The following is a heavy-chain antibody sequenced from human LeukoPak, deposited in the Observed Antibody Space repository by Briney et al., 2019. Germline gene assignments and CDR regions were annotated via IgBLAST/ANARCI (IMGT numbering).Heavy chain of an antibody. V-gene: IGHV1-69*06. CDR3: AKGSRLREGGSYRF. CDR2: IIPIFGSA. Sequence: SVNVSFKSSVCIFIIYAINWVRQAPGQGQEWMGRIIPIFGSANYAQKFQGRVTITADKSTRTAYMELSSLRSEDTALYYCAKGSRLREGGSYRFWGQGTLVTVSS. D-gene: IGHD3-16*02. J-gene: IGHJ4*02. CDR1: VCIFIIYA.